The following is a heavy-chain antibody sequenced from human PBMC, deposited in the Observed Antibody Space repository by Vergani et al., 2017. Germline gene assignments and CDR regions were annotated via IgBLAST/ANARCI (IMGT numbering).Heavy chain of an antibody. CDR1: GGTFSSYA. D-gene: IGHD6-13*01. CDR2: IIPIFGTG. V-gene: IGHV1-69*01. J-gene: IGHJ5*02. Sequence: QVQLVQSGAEVKKPGSSVKVSCKASGGTFSSYAISWVRQAPGQGLEWVGGIIPIFGTGNYAQKFQGRVTITADESTSTAYMELSSLRSEDTAVYYCAGQTSIAAAFDPWDQRTLVTVSS. CDR3: AGQTSIAAAFDP.